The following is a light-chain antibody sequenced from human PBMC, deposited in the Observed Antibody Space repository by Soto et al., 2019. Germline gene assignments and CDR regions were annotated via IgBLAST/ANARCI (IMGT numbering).Light chain of an antibody. CDR2: AAS. CDR3: QQYDRYSPWT. CDR1: QSISSY. Sequence: DIQMTQSPSSLSASVGDRVTITCRASQSISSYLNWYQHKPGKAPKLLIYAASSFQSGVPSRFSGSGSGTEFTLTISSLQPDDFATYYCQQYDRYSPWTFGLGTKV. V-gene: IGKV1-39*01. J-gene: IGKJ1*01.